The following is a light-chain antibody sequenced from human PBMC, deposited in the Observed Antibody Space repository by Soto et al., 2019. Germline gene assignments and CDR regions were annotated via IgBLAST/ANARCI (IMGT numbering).Light chain of an antibody. V-gene: IGKV3D-20*02. Sequence: VVTEARRTLTLSPGERAALSCRASQSVSSSYLAWYQQKPGQAPRLLIYGASNRATGIPDRFSGSGSGTDFTLTISRLEPEDFAVYYCQQRNYWQVTFGQGTRLEI. CDR2: GAS. CDR1: QSVSSSY. CDR3: QQRNYWQVT. J-gene: IGKJ5*01.